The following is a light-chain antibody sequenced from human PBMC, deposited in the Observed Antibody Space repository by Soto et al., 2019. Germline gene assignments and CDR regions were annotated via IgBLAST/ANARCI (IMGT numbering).Light chain of an antibody. CDR1: QRISNW. CDR2: DAS. CDR3: QHYDSYPLT. J-gene: IGKJ1*01. Sequence: DIPMTQSPSTLSASVGDRVTVTCRASQRISNWLAWYQQKPGKAPKLLIYDASSLKSGVPSRFSGSGSGTEFTLTISSLQPDDLATYYCQHYDSYPLTFGQGTKVEIQ. V-gene: IGKV1-5*01.